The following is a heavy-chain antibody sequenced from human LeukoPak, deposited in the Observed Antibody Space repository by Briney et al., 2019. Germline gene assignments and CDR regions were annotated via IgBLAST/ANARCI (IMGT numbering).Heavy chain of an antibody. D-gene: IGHD2-2*01. J-gene: IGHJ6*03. V-gene: IGHV3-20*04. CDR3: AREDTIVVVPAAVSWYYMDV. Sequence: PGGSLRLSCAASGFTFDDYGMSWVRQAPGKGLEWVSGINWNGGSTGYADSVKGRFTISRDNAKNSLYLQMNSLRAEDTALYYCAREDTIVVVPAAVSWYYMDVWGKGTTVTVSS. CDR2: INWNGGST. CDR1: GFTFDDYG.